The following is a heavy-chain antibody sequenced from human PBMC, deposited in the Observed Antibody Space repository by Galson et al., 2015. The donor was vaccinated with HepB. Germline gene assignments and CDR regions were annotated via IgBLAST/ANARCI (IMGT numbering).Heavy chain of an antibody. CDR3: ARVVVVPASTPHFDY. D-gene: IGHD2-2*01. J-gene: IGHJ4*02. CDR1: GGSISSGGYY. V-gene: IGHV4-31*03. CDR2: IYYSGST. Sequence: TLSLTCTVSGGSISSGGYYWNWIRQHPGKGLEWIGYIYYSGSTYYNPSLKSRITISVDTSNNQFSLKLSSVTAADTAVYYCARVVVVPASTPHFDYWGQGTLVTVSS.